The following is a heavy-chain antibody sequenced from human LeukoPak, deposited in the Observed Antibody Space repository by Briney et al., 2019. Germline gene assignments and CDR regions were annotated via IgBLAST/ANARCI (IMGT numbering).Heavy chain of an antibody. V-gene: IGHV4-59*01. D-gene: IGHD1-26*01. Sequence: TSETLSLTCSVSGGSISSYFWSWIRQPPGKGLEWIGYVYFTGTTNYNPSLKSRVTISIDKSRKQLSLKLNSVTTADTAVYYCARDKWEPRYAFDIWGQGTMVTVSS. CDR1: GGSISSYF. CDR2: VYFTGTT. J-gene: IGHJ3*02. CDR3: ARDKWEPRYAFDI.